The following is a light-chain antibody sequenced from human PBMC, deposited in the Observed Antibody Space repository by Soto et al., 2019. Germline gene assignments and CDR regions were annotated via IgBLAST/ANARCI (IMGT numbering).Light chain of an antibody. CDR3: QQYSSFSWT. CDR1: QSIGTW. CDR2: DVS. Sequence: DIQMTQSPSTLSASVGDRVTITCRASQSIGTWVAWYQQKPGEAPKFLIYDVSTLDSGVPSRFSGSGSGTEFTLTISGLQPDDFAPYYCQQYSSFSWTFGQGTKVDIK. V-gene: IGKV1-5*01. J-gene: IGKJ1*01.